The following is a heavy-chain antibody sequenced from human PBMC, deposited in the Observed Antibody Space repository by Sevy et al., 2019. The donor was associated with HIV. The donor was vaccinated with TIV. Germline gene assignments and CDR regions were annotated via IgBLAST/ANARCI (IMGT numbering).Heavy chain of an antibody. Sequence: GGSLRLSCAASGFTFSSYAMHWVRQAPGKGLEWVAVISYDGSNKYYADSVKGRFTISRDNSKNTLYLQMNSLRAEDTAVYYCARDIVVEVDATPSWGYYYYYGMDVWGQGTTVTVSS. V-gene: IGHV3-30-3*01. CDR3: ARDIVVEVDATPSWGYYYYYGMDV. D-gene: IGHD2-15*01. CDR2: ISYDGSNK. CDR1: GFTFSSYA. J-gene: IGHJ6*02.